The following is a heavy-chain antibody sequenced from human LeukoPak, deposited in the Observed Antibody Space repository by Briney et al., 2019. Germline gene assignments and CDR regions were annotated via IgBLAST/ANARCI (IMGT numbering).Heavy chain of an antibody. CDR2: ISGSGGST. J-gene: IGHJ4*02. D-gene: IGHD6-13*01. CDR1: GFTFSSYA. CDR3: AKDGPYSSSWFPDY. V-gene: IGHV3-23*01. Sequence: GSLRLSCSASGFTFSSYAMSWVRQAPGKGLEWVSAISGSGGSTYYADSVKGRFTISRDNSKNTLYLQMNSLRAEDTAVYYCAKDGPYSSSWFPDYWGQGTLVTVSS.